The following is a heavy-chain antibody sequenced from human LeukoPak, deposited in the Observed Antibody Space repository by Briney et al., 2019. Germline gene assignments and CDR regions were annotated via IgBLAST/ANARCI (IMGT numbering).Heavy chain of an antibody. D-gene: IGHD6-13*01. V-gene: IGHV3-30*18. J-gene: IGHJ4*02. CDR2: VSYDGTNK. CDR1: GFTFSSYG. CDR3: AKEEALKVIAAAGFDY. Sequence: PGGSLRLSCPASGFTFSSYGMHWVRQAPGKGLEWVAVVSYDGTNKFYADSVKGRFTISRDNSKNTLYLQMNSLRAEDTAVYYCAKEEALKVIAAAGFDYWGQGTLVTVSS.